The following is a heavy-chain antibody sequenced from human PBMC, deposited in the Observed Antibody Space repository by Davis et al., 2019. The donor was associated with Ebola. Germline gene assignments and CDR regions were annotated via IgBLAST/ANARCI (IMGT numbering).Heavy chain of an antibody. D-gene: IGHD1-26*01. CDR3: ASNKVGASGAVY. V-gene: IGHV1-3*01. Sequence: ASVKVSCKASGCTFTNYVMHWVRQAPGQRLEWMGWINAGNGNTKYSQKFQGRVTITRDTSASTAYMEMSSLRLEDTAVYYCASNKVGASGAVYWGQGTLVTVSS. CDR2: INAGNGNT. CDR1: GCTFTNYV. J-gene: IGHJ4*02.